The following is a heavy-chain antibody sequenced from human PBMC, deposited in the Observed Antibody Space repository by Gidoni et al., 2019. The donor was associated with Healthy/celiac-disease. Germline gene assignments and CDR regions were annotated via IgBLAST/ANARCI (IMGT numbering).Heavy chain of an antibody. CDR3: ARVLNYDFWSGYYTVLRP. D-gene: IGHD3-3*01. V-gene: IGHV4-38-2*02. CDR1: GYSISSGYY. J-gene: IGHJ5*02. Sequence: QVQLQESGPGLVKPSETLSLTCTVSGYSISSGYYWGWIRQPPGKGLEWIGSIYHSGSTYYNPSLKSRVTISVDTSKNQFSLKLSSVTAADTAVYYCARVLNYDFWSGYYTVLRPWGQGTLVTVSS. CDR2: IYHSGST.